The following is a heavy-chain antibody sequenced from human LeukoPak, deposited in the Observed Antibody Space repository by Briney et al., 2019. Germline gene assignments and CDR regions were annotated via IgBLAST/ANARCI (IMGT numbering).Heavy chain of an antibody. CDR1: GGSISSYY. V-gene: IGHV4-59*01. CDR2: IYYSGST. Sequence: SETLSLTCTVSGGSISSYYWSWIRQPPGKGLEWIGYIYYSGSTNYNPSLKSRVTISVDTSKNQFPLKLSSVTAADTAVYYCAGLQEDAFDIWGQGTMVTVSS. CDR3: AGLQEDAFDI. J-gene: IGHJ3*02.